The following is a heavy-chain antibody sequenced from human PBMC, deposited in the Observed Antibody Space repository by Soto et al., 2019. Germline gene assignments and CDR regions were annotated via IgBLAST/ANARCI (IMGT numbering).Heavy chain of an antibody. CDR3: ARDFYDSSGYYYPSFDY. D-gene: IGHD3-22*01. CDR1: GYTFTSYA. Sequence: GASVKVSCKASGYTFTSYAMHWVRQAPGQRLEGMGWINAGNGNTKYSQKFQGRVTITRDTSASTAYMELSSLRSEDTAVYYCARDFYDSSGYYYPSFDYWGQGTLVTVSS. V-gene: IGHV1-3*01. CDR2: INAGNGNT. J-gene: IGHJ4*02.